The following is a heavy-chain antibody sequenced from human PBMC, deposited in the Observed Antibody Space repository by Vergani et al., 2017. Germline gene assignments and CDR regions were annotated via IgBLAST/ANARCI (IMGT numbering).Heavy chain of an antibody. D-gene: IGHD5-18*01. CDR2: ISGSSRTK. Sequence: EVQLVESGGGLVQPGGSLRLSCAASGFTFSNYNMNWVRQAPGKGLEWLSYISGSSRTKYYADSVKGRFTISRDNAKNSLYLQMNSLRAEDTAVYYCAKSPHGYSYDYWGQGTLVTVSS. CDR1: GFTFSNYN. J-gene: IGHJ4*02. CDR3: AKSPHGYSYDY. V-gene: IGHV3-48*01.